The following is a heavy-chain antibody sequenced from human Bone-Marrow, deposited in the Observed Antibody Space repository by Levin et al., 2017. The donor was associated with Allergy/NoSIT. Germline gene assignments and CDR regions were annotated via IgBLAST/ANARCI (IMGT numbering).Heavy chain of an antibody. D-gene: IGHD3-3*01. CDR1: GGSISSYY. CDR3: TRAGERIAIFGVEHDAFDM. CDR2: IYYNGNT. V-gene: IGHV4-59*01. Sequence: SETLSLTCTVSGGSISSYYWSWIRQPPGKGLEWIGFIYYNGNTNYNPSLKSRVTISVDMSKNQFSLKVKSVTAADTAVYYCTRAGERIAIFGVEHDAFDMWGQGTMVSVS. J-gene: IGHJ3*02.